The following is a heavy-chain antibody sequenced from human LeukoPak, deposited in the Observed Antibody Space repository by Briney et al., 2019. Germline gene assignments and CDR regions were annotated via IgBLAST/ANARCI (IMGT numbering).Heavy chain of an antibody. J-gene: IGHJ4*02. CDR2: ISFDASNK. D-gene: IGHD3-10*01. Sequence: PGRSLRLSCAASGFTFSSYGMHWVRQAPGKGLEWVTVISFDASNKYYADSVKGRFTISRDNSKITLYLKMISLRAEATAVYYCAKDVYPFGSGSYVEGFDYWGQGTLVTVSS. CDR3: AKDVYPFGSGSYVEGFDY. CDR1: GFTFSSYG. V-gene: IGHV3-30*18.